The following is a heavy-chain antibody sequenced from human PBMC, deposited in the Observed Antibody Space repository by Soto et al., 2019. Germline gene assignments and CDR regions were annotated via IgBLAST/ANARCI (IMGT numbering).Heavy chain of an antibody. D-gene: IGHD3-10*01. V-gene: IGHV3-33*01. Sequence: LRLSCAASGFTFSSYGMHWVRQAPGKGLEWVAVIWYDGSNKYYADSVRGRFTISRDNSKNTLYLQMNSLRAEDTAVYYCARENYYGSGPNWFDPWGQGTLVTVSS. CDR3: ARENYYGSGPNWFDP. CDR1: GFTFSSYG. J-gene: IGHJ5*02. CDR2: IWYDGSNK.